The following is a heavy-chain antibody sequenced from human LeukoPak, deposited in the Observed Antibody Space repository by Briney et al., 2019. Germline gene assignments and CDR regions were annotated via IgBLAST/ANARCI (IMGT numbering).Heavy chain of an antibody. D-gene: IGHD3-9*01. CDR3: ARDRGDIRGDAFDI. V-gene: IGHV3-21*01. J-gene: IGHJ3*02. Sequence: GGSLRLSCAASGFTFSSYSMNWVRQAPGKGLEWVSSISSSSSYIYYADSVKGRFTISRDNAKNSLYLQMNSLRAEDTAVYYCARDRGDIRGDAFDIWGQGTMVTVSS. CDR2: ISSSSSYI. CDR1: GFTFSSYS.